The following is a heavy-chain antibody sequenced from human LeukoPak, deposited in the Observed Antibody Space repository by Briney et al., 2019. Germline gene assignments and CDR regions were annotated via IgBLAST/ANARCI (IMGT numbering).Heavy chain of an antibody. CDR2: VSGRGSI. CDR3: AKIFCSSITCYLDF. D-gene: IGHD2-2*01. Sequence: GGSLRLSCAASGFILSDYYMTWIRQAPGKGLEWVSYVSGRGSIKYADSVKGRFTISRNNAKNSLYLQMNSLRAEDTAVYYCAKIFCSSITCYLDFWGQGTLVTVSS. J-gene: IGHJ4*02. CDR1: GFILSDYY. V-gene: IGHV3-11*01.